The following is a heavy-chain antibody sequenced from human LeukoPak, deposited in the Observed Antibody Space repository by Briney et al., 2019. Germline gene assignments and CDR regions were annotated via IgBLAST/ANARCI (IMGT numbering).Heavy chain of an antibody. J-gene: IGHJ4*02. D-gene: IGHD3-3*01. CDR2: INWNGGST. CDR3: ARDHGNYDFWSRPGVPTFDY. V-gene: IGHV3-20*04. Sequence: PGGSLRLSCAASGFTVSSNYMSWVRQAPGKGLEWVSGINWNGGSTGYADSVKGRFTISRDNAKNSLYLQMNSLRAEDTALYYCARDHGNYDFWSRPGVPTFDYWGQGTLVTVSS. CDR1: GFTVSSNY.